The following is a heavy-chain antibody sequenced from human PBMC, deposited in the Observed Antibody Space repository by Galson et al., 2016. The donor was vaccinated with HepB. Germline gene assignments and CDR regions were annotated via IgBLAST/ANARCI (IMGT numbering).Heavy chain of an antibody. J-gene: IGHJ3*02. V-gene: IGHV3-15*07. CDR2: IKHKDARGTT. CDR3: TTDGAMVPYHAFDI. CDR1: GFAFNSAW. Sequence: SLRLSCAASGFAFNSAWMHWVRQALGRGLEWVCRIKHKDARGTTDYAVPVKGRCTLSRDDSKNTLYLKMNSLKTEDTAVYYCTTDGAMVPYHAFDIWGQGTMVTVSS. D-gene: IGHD3-10*01.